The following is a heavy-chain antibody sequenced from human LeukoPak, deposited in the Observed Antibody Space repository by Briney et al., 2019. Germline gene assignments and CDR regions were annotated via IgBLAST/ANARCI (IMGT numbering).Heavy chain of an antibody. CDR2: IIPIFGTA. D-gene: IGHD3-10*01. J-gene: IGHJ4*02. CDR3: ARDKTTDYYGSGSLDY. CDR1: GGTFSSYA. V-gene: IGHV1-69*05. Sequence: EASVKVSCKASGGTFSSYAISWVRQAPGQGLEWMGGIIPIFGTANYAQKFQGRVTIATDESTSTAYMELSSLRSEDTAVYYCARDKTTDYYGSGSLDYWGQGTLVTVSS.